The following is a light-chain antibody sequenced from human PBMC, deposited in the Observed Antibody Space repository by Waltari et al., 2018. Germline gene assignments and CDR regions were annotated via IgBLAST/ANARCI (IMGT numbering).Light chain of an antibody. CDR2: DAS. CDR1: QSVSRY. J-gene: IGKJ4*01. V-gene: IGKV3-11*01. CDR3: QQRSNWPLT. Sequence: EIVLTQSPATLSLSPGERATLSCRASQSVSRYLAWYQQKPGQAPRLRIYDASNRATGIPARFSGSGSGTDVTLTISSLEPEDFAVYYCQQRSNWPLTFGGGTKVEIK.